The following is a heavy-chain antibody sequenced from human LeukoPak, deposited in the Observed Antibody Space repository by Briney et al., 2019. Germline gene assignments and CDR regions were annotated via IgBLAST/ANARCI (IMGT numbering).Heavy chain of an antibody. CDR2: INPNSGGT. Sequence: GASVKVSCKASGYTFTGYYMHWVRQAPGQGLEWMGRINPNSGGTNYAQKFQGRVTMTRDTSISTAYMELSRLRSDETAVYYCARSDIDYYYYGMDVWGQGTTVTVSS. V-gene: IGHV1-2*06. CDR1: GYTFTGYY. J-gene: IGHJ6*02. CDR3: ARSDIDYYYYGMDV. D-gene: IGHD5-12*01.